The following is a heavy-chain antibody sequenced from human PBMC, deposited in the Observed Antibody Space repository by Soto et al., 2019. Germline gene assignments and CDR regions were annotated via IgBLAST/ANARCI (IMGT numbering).Heavy chain of an antibody. CDR3: AAGERFLEWLLSSFGMDV. J-gene: IGHJ6*02. CDR2: ISSSGSTI. V-gene: IGHV3-48*03. CDR1: GFTFSSYE. D-gene: IGHD3-3*01. Sequence: GGSLRLSCAASGFTFSSYEMNWVRQAPGKGLEWVSYISSSGSTIYYADSVKGRFTISRDNAKNSLYLQMNSLRAEDTAVYYCAAGERFLEWLLSSFGMDVWGQGTTVTVSS.